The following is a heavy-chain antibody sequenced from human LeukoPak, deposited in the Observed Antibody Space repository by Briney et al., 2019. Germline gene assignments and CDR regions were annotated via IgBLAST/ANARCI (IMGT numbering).Heavy chain of an antibody. CDR1: GGSFSGYY. CDR3: ARGAPVAGIDY. J-gene: IGHJ4*02. Sequence: SETLSLTCAVYGGSFSGYYWSWIRQPPWKGLEWIGEINHSGSTNYNPSLISRVTISVYTSKHQFCLKLSSVPAAETAVYYCARGAPVAGIDYWGQGTLVTVSS. CDR2: INHSGST. V-gene: IGHV4-34*01. D-gene: IGHD6-19*01.